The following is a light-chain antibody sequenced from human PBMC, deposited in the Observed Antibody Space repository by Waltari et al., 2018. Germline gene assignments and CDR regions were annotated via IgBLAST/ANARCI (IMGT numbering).Light chain of an antibody. V-gene: IGKV3-11*01. CDR2: DAS. CDR1: QSISSY. CDR3: QQRSKSFT. Sequence: EIVLKQSPATLSLSPGDRATLSCRASQSISSYLAWYQQKPGQAPRPLIYDASTRATDIPARFSGSGSVTDFTLTISSLEPEDFAIYYCQQRSKSFTFGPGTKVDIK. J-gene: IGKJ3*01.